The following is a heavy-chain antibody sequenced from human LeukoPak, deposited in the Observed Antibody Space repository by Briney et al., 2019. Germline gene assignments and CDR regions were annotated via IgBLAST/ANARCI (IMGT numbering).Heavy chain of an antibody. Sequence: SETLSLTCAVSGGSISSINWWSWVRQPPGKGLEWIGEIYHSGNTNYNPSLKRRVTISLDKPKNPFPLKMSCVTAADPAVYNCEREPTLGLLQLYPWGERRLVTLS. CDR2: IYHSGNT. CDR3: EREPTLGLLQLYP. CDR1: GGSISSINW. J-gene: IGHJ5*02. V-gene: IGHV4-4*02. D-gene: IGHD6-13*01.